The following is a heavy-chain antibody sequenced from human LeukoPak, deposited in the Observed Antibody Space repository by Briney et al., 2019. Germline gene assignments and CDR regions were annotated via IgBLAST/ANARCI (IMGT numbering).Heavy chain of an antibody. J-gene: IGHJ4*02. D-gene: IGHD6-25*01. Sequence: GGSLRLSCAASGFIFRNQWMHWVRQAPGKGLVWVSRINSDGSSASYADSVKGRFTISRDNAKNTLYLQMNTLRAEDTAVYYCATDYYSSAWSRGQGTLVTVSS. CDR3: ATDYYSSAWS. V-gene: IGHV3-74*01. CDR2: INSDGSSA. CDR1: GFIFRNQW.